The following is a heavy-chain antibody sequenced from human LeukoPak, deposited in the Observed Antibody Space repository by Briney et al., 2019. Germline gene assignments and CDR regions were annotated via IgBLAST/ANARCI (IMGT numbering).Heavy chain of an antibody. CDR1: GYTFTSYD. CDR3: ARGMTQCMDV. J-gene: IGHJ6*03. V-gene: IGHV1-8*01. CDR2: MSPNSGNT. D-gene: IGHD3-16*01. Sequence: GASVKVSCKTSGYTFTSYDINWVRQATGQGLEWMGYMSPNSGNTGYVQKFQGRVTMTRNTSINTAYMELSSLRSEDTAVYHCARGMTQCMDVWGKGTTVTVSS.